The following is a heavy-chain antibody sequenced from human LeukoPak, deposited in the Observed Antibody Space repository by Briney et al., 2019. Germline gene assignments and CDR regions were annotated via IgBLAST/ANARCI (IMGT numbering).Heavy chain of an antibody. Sequence: GGSLRLSCAASGFTFSSYAMHRVRQAPGKGLEWVSYTSSSSSTIYYADSVKGRFTISRDNAKNSLYLQMNSLRAEDTAVYYCARDFFPVGGYPDAFDIWGQGTMVTLSS. J-gene: IGHJ3*02. D-gene: IGHD1-26*01. V-gene: IGHV3-48*01. CDR3: ARDFFPVGGYPDAFDI. CDR2: TSSSSSTI. CDR1: GFTFSSYA.